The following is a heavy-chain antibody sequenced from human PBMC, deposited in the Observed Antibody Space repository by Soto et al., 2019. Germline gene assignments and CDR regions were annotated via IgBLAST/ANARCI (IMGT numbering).Heavy chain of an antibody. D-gene: IGHD6-6*01. CDR1: GGSLSSYY. CDR2: IYCSGST. V-gene: IGHV4-59*01. CDR3: ARVSSSSFAYYYGMDV. J-gene: IGHJ6*02. Sequence: WETLSLTCTVSGGSLSSYYCSWIRQPPGEGLEWIGYIYCSGSTNYNPSPKSRVTISVDTSKTQFSLKLSSVTAADTAVYYCARVSSSSFAYYYGMDVWGQGTTVTVSS.